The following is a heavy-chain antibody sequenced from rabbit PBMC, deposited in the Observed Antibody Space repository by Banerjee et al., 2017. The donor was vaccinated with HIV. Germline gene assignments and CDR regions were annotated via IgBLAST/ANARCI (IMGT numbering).Heavy chain of an antibody. CDR2: IYAGSSGGP. CDR3: ARGLGGAAGNGYGL. V-gene: IGHV1S45*01. CDR1: GFSFSNYW. Sequence: QEQLKETGGGLVQPGGSLKLSCKASGFSFSNYWMCWVRQAPGKGLEWIACIYAGSSGGPYYAPWAKSRFTISKTSSTTVTLQMTSLTAADTATYFCARGLGGAAGNGYGLWGPGTLVTVS. D-gene: IGHD8-1*01. J-gene: IGHJ4*01.